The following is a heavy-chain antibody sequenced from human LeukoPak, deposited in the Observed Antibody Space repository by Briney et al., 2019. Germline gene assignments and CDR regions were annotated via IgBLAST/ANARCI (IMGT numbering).Heavy chain of an antibody. CDR1: GDSVSSNSAA. V-gene: IGHV6-1*01. D-gene: IGHD2-2*01. J-gene: IGHJ6*03. Sequence: SQTLSLTCAISGDSVSSNSAAWNWIRQSPSRGLEWLGRTYYRSKWYNDYAVSVKSRITINPDTSKNQFSLQLNSVTPEDTAVYYCAREGHYCSSTSCYLHCYYYMDVWGKGTTVTVSS. CDR3: AREGHYCSSTSCYLHCYYYMDV. CDR2: TYYRSKWYN.